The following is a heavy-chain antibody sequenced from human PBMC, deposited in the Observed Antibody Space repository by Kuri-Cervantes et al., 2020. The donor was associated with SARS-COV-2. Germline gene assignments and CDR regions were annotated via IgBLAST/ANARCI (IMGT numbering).Heavy chain of an antibody. D-gene: IGHD3-10*01. CDR1: GFTFSSYA. J-gene: IGHJ4*02. CDR3: AKNRGITIVDYFDY. CDR2: ISGSGGST. V-gene: IGHV3-23*01. Sequence: GESLKISCAASGFTFSSYAMSWVRQAPGKGLEWVSAISGSGGSTYYADSVKGRFTISRDNSKNTLYLQMNSLRAEDTAVYHCAKNRGITIVDYFDYWGQGTLVTVSS.